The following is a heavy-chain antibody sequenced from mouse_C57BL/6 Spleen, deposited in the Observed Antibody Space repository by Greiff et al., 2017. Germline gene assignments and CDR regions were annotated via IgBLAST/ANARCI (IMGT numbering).Heavy chain of an antibody. CDR2: ISSGGSYT. Sequence: EVQLVESGGDLVKPGGSLKLSCAASGFTFSSYGMSWVRQTPDKRLEWVATISSGGSYTYYPDSVKGRFTISRDNAKNTMYLRMGSLKAEATAMYYCAGGNHFDYWGQGTTLTVSS. J-gene: IGHJ2*01. V-gene: IGHV5-6*01. D-gene: IGHD2-1*01. CDR3: AGGNHFDY. CDR1: GFTFSSYG.